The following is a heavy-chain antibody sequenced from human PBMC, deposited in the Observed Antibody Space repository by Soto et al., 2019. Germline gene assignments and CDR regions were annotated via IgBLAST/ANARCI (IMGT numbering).Heavy chain of an antibody. CDR2: ISYDGSNK. CDR3: ARDSHAFSAVAGPTVDY. V-gene: IGHV3-30-3*01. Sequence: HPGGSLRLSCAASGFTFSSYAMHWVRQAPGKGLEWVAVISYDGSNKYYADSVKGRFTISRDNSKNTLYLQMNSLRAEDTALYYCARDSHAFSAVAGPTVDYWGQGTLVTVSS. J-gene: IGHJ4*02. D-gene: IGHD6-19*01. CDR1: GFTFSSYA.